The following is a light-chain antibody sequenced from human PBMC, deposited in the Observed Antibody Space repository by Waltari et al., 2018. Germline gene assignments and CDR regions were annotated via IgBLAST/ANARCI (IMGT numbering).Light chain of an antibody. CDR3: QQSSATPWT. CDR1: QSLSKY. V-gene: IGKV1-39*01. Sequence: DIQMTQSPSSLSASVGDRVTITCRASQSLSKYLNWYQQRPGRAPNLLIDAASILESGVPARFSGSGSGTDFTLTISSLQLEDFATYYCQQSSATPWTFGQGTKIEIK. CDR2: AAS. J-gene: IGKJ1*01.